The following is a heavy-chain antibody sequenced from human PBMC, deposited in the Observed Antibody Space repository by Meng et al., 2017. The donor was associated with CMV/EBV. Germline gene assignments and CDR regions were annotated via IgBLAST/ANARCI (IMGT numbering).Heavy chain of an antibody. D-gene: IGHD3-3*01. CDR3: ARHSTYYDFWSGYYTTDHYYYYGMDV. CDR2: IYPGDSET. V-gene: IGHV5-51*01. Sequence: GESLMISCQGSGYSFINYWIVWVRQMPGKGLEWMGIIYPGDSETRYSPSFQGQVTISADKSISTAYLQWSSLKASDTAMYYCARHSTYYDFWSGYYTTDHYYYYGMDVWGQGTTVTVSS. CDR1: GYSFINYW. J-gene: IGHJ6*02.